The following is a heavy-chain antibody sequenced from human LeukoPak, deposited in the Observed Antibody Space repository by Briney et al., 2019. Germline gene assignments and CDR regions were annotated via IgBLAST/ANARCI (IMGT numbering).Heavy chain of an antibody. Sequence: ASVKVSCKASGYTFTRYYMHWVRQAPGQGLEWMGWINPNSGGTNYAQKVQGRVTMTRDTAISTAYMELSRLRSDDTAVYYCAASNWTLFSSDYWGQGTLVTVSS. CDR2: INPNSGGT. J-gene: IGHJ4*02. V-gene: IGHV1-2*02. CDR3: AASNWTLFSSDY. D-gene: IGHD1-1*01. CDR1: GYTFTRYY.